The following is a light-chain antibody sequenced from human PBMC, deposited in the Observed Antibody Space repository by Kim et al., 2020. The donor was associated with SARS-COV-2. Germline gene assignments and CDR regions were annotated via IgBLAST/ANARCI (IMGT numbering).Light chain of an antibody. Sequence: QSALTQPPSASGTPGQRVTISCSGSSSNIGGNYVYWYKQLPGTAPKLLIYMDDQRPSGVPDRISGSKSGTSASLAISGLRSEDVANYYCAAWDASLSVSFGGGTQLTVL. CDR3: AAWDASLSVS. CDR1: SSNIGGNY. V-gene: IGLV1-47*01. CDR2: MDD. J-gene: IGLJ3*02.